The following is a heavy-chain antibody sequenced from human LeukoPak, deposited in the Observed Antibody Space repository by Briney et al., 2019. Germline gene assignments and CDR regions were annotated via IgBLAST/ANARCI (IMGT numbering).Heavy chain of an antibody. V-gene: IGHV3-53*05. CDR1: GFTVSSNY. CDR3: ARDYAIHGGNSGLVH. D-gene: IGHD4-23*01. Sequence: PGGCLRLSCAASGFTVSSNYMSWVRPAPGKGLEWVSVIYSDGSTYYADSVKGRFTISRDNSKNTLYLQMNSLRAEDTAVYYCARDYAIHGGNSGLVHWGQGTLVTVSS. CDR2: IYSDGST. J-gene: IGHJ4*02.